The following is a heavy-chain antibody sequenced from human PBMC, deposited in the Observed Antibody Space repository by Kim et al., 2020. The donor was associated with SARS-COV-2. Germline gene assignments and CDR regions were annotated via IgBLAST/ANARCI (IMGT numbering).Heavy chain of an antibody. V-gene: IGHV1-24*01. CDR3: ATSCSITSCHWFDP. CDR2: FDPEDGET. CDR1: GYTLTELS. Sequence: ASVKVSCKVSGYTLTELSMHWVRQAPGKGLEWMGGFDPEDGETIYAQKFQGRVTMTEDTSTDTAYMELSSLRSEDTAVYYGATSCSITSCHWFDPWGQGTLVTVSS. J-gene: IGHJ5*02. D-gene: IGHD2-2*01.